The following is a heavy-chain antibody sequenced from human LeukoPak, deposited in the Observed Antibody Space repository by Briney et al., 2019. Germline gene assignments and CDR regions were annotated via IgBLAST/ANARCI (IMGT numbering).Heavy chain of an antibody. J-gene: IGHJ3*02. CDR1: GFTVSSNY. CDR2: IYSGGST. V-gene: IGHV3-53*01. D-gene: IGHD1-26*01. Sequence: GGSLRLSCAASGFTVSSNYMSWVRQAPGKGLEWVSVIYSGGSTYYADSVKGRFTISRDNSKITLYLQMNSLRAEDTAVYYCARDQPELLVGVGAFDIWGQGTMVTVSS. CDR3: ARDQPELLVGVGAFDI.